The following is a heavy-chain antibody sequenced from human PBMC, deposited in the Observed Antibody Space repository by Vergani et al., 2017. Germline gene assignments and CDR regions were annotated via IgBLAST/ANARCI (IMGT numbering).Heavy chain of an antibody. D-gene: IGHD6-13*01. Sequence: EVQLVESGGGLVQPGGSLRLSCAASGFTFSSYEMNWVRQAPGKGLEWVSYISSSSSYTNYADSVKGRFTISRDNAKNSLYLQMNSLRAEDTAVYYCARIISSSWYYFDYWGQGTLVTVSS. J-gene: IGHJ4*02. CDR1: GFTFSSYE. CDR3: ARIISSSWYYFDY. CDR2: ISSSSSYT. V-gene: IGHV3-48*03.